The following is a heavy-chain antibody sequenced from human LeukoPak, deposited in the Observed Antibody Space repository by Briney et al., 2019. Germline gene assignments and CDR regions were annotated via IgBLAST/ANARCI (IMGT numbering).Heavy chain of an antibody. CDR1: GYSFTSYW. D-gene: IGHD6-19*01. V-gene: IGHV5-51*01. CDR3: ARRGESSGPTPDFDY. Sequence: CESLKIFSYGFGYSFTSYWIGWVRQMPGKRVEWMGMIYPGYSDTRYSPSFQGQVTISADKSISTAYLQWSSLKASDTAMYYCARRGESSGPTPDFDYWGQGTLVTVSS. J-gene: IGHJ4*02. CDR2: IYPGYSDT.